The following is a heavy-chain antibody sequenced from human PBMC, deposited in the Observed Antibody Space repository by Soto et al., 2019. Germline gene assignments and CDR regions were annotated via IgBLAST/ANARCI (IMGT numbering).Heavy chain of an antibody. CDR3: ASVVYYYDSSGPHWFDP. CDR2: IYYSGST. J-gene: IGHJ5*02. Sequence: SETLSLTCTVSGGSISSYYWSSILLPPGKGLEWIGYIYYSGSTNYNPSLKSRVTISVDTSKNQFSLKLSSVTAADTAVYYCASVVYYYDSSGPHWFDPWGQGTLVTVS. V-gene: IGHV4-59*01. CDR1: GGSISSYY. D-gene: IGHD3-22*01.